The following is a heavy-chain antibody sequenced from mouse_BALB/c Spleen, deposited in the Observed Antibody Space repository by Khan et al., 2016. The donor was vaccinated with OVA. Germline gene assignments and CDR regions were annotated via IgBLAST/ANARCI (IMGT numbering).Heavy chain of an antibody. D-gene: IGHD2-3*01. V-gene: IGHV2-3*01. Sequence: QVQLKESGPGLVAPSQSLSITCTVSGFSLTNYGLSWVRQPPGKGLEWLGVIWGDGNTNYHSLLKSRLSISKDNSKSQVFLKLHSLQTDDTDTYYCASFYAPYYAMDYWGQGTSVTVSS. CDR3: ASFYAPYYAMDY. CDR2: IWGDGNT. CDR1: GFSLTNYG. J-gene: IGHJ4*01.